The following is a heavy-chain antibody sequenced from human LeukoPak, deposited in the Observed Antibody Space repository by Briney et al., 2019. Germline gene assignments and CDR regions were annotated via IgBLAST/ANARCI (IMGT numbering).Heavy chain of an antibody. CDR3: ARGGAELAHEPFDY. CDR2: IIPNSGGT. Sequence: ASVKVSCKASGYTFTGYYMHWVRQAPGQGLEWMGWIIPNSGGTNYAQKFQGRVTMTRDTSISTAYMELSRLRSDDTAVYYCARGGAELAHEPFDYWGQGTLVTVSS. V-gene: IGHV1-2*02. D-gene: IGHD1-1*01. CDR1: GYTFTGYY. J-gene: IGHJ4*02.